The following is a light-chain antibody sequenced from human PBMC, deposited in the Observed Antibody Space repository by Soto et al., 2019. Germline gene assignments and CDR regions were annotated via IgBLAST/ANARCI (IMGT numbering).Light chain of an antibody. CDR2: SND. Sequence: QSVLTQPPSSSGTPGQRVTISCSGGSSNIGSNPVNWYQQLPGTAPKLLIHSNDRRPSGVADRFSGSKSGTSASLAISGLQSEDAADYYCAAWDDSLNGPVFGTGTKLTVL. J-gene: IGLJ1*01. CDR1: SSNIGSNP. CDR3: AAWDDSLNGPV. V-gene: IGLV1-44*01.